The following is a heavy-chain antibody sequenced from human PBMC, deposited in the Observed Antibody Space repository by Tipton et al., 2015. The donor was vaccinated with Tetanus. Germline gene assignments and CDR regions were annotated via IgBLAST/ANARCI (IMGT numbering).Heavy chain of an antibody. Sequence: QLVQSGGEVKKPGESLKISCKGSGYIFNNYWIGWVRQKPGKGLEWMGIIYPGDSDTRYSPSFQGQVTISVDKPINTAYLQWSSLKASDTAMFYCARAHCADGVCKFDFWGQGALVTVAS. D-gene: IGHD2-8*01. CDR2: IYPGDSDT. CDR3: ARAHCADGVCKFDF. V-gene: IGHV5-51*01. J-gene: IGHJ4*02. CDR1: GYIFNNYW.